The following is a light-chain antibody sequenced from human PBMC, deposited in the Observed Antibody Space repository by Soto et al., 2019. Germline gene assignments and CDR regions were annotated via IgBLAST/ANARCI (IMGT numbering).Light chain of an antibody. CDR3: QQYYSYPLIT. V-gene: IGKV1-8*01. CDR2: AAS. J-gene: IGKJ5*01. CDR1: QGISSY. Sequence: AIRMPQSASSFSASKGDSVTITCRESQGISSYLAWYQQKPGKAPKLLIYAASTLQSGVPSRFSSSGSGTDFTLTISCLQPEDFSTYYCQQYYSYPLITFGQGTRLEIK.